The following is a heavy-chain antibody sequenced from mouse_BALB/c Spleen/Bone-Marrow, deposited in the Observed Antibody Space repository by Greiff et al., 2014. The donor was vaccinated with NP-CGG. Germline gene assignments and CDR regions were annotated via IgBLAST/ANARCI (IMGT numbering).Heavy chain of an antibody. CDR1: GISITTGNYR. CDR2: IYYSGTI. CDR3: ARDGGLRGYAMDY. J-gene: IGHJ4*01. D-gene: IGHD2-4*01. V-gene: IGHV3-5*02. Sequence: VQLQPSGPGLVKPSQTVSLTCTVTGISITTGNYRWSWIRQFPGNKLEWIGYIYYSGTITYNPSLTSRTTITRDTSKNQFFLEINSLTAEDTATYYCARDGGLRGYAMDYWGQGTSVTVSS.